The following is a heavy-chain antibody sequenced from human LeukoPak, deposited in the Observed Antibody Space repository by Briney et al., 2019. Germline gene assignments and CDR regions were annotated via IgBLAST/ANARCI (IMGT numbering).Heavy chain of an antibody. Sequence: PSETLSLTCTVSGGSISSSSYYWGWIRQPPGKGLEWIGSIYYSGSTYYNPSLKSRVTISVDTSKNQFSLKLSSVTAADTAVYYCARHIVVGELLQGSAFDIWGQGTMVTVSS. J-gene: IGHJ3*02. V-gene: IGHV4-39*01. CDR1: GGSISSSSYY. CDR2: IYYSGST. D-gene: IGHD1-26*01. CDR3: ARHIVVGELLQGSAFDI.